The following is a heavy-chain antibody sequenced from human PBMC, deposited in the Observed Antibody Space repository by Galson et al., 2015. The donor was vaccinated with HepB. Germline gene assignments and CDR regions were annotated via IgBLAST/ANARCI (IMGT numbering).Heavy chain of an antibody. CDR3: AISYSSSWYVAFDI. J-gene: IGHJ3*02. D-gene: IGHD6-13*01. Sequence: SVKVSCKASGGTFSSYAISWVRQAPGQGLEWMGRINPNSGGTNYAQKFQGRVTMTRDTSISTAYMELSRLRSDDTAVYYCAISYSSSWYVAFDIWGQGTMVTVSS. V-gene: IGHV1-2*06. CDR2: INPNSGGT. CDR1: GGTFSSYA.